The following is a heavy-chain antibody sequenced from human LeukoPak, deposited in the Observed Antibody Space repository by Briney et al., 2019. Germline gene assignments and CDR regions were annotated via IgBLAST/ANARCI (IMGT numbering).Heavy chain of an antibody. CDR1: GFAFSSYS. CDR2: ISSSSSCI. CDR3: ARDTLGSSGWYVDY. Sequence: GGSLRLSCAASGFAFSSYSMNWVRQAPGKGLEWVSSISSSSSCIYYADSVKGRFTISRDNAKNSLYLQMNSLRAEDTAVYYCARDTLGSSGWYVDYWGQGTLVTVSS. V-gene: IGHV3-21*01. D-gene: IGHD6-19*01. J-gene: IGHJ4*02.